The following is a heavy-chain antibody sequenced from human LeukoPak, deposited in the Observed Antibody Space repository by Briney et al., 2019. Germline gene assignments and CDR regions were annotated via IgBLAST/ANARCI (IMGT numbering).Heavy chain of an antibody. V-gene: IGHV3-74*01. CDR1: GFSFSGHW. D-gene: IGHD6-6*01. J-gene: IGHJ4*02. CDR2: ISPTGSTT. Sequence: GGSLRLSCTASGFSFSGHWMHWARQLPGKGLVWVSRISPTGSTTSYADSVKGRFTVSRDNDKNTLYLQVNNLRAEDTAVYYCARGPNSNWSGLDFWGQGTLLTVSS. CDR3: ARGPNSNWSGLDF.